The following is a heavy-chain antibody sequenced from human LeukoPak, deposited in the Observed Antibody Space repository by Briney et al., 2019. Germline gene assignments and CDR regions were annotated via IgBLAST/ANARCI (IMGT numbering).Heavy chain of an antibody. J-gene: IGHJ4*02. CDR1: GYTFTSYY. Sequence: ASVKVSCKASGYTFTSYYMHWVRQAPGQGLEWMGWINPNSGGTNYAQKFQGRVTMARDTSISTAYMELSRLRSDDTAVYYCARVAPLRLGELSFLRFWDYWGQGTLVTVSS. CDR3: ARVAPLRLGELSFLRFWDY. CDR2: INPNSGGT. D-gene: IGHD3-16*02. V-gene: IGHV1-2*02.